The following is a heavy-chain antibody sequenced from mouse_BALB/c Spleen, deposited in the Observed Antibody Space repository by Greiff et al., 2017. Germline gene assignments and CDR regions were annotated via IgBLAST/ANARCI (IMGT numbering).Heavy chain of an antibody. CDR2: IDPENGDT. J-gene: IGHJ4*01. CDR3: NARASRDY. V-gene: IGHV14-4*02. CDR1: GFNIKDYY. D-gene: IGHD3-3*01. Sequence: VQLKQSGAELVRSGASVKLSCTASGFNIKDYYMHWVKQRPEQGLEWIGWIDPENGDTEYAPKFQGKATMTADTSSNTAYLQLSSLTSEDTAVYYCNARASRDYWGQGTSVTVSS.